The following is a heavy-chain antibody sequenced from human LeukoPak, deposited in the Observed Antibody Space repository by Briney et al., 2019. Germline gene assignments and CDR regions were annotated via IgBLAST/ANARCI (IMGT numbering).Heavy chain of an antibody. D-gene: IGHD3-10*01. V-gene: IGHV1-2*02. Sequence: ASVKVSCKASGYTFTGCYMHWVRQAPGQGLEWMGWINPNSGGTNYAQKFQGRVTMTRDTSISTAYMELSRLRSDDTAVYYCARRPGGITMVRGVIYYYYYMDVWGKGTTVTVSS. CDR3: ARRPGGITMVRGVIYYYYYMDV. CDR2: INPNSGGT. CDR1: GYTFTGCY. J-gene: IGHJ6*03.